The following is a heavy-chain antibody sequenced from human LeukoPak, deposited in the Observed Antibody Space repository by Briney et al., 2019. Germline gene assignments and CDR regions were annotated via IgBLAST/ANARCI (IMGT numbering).Heavy chain of an antibody. D-gene: IGHD2-8*01. CDR3: ARGHGVRKNDY. V-gene: IGHV1-18*01. CDR2: ISAYNGNT. CDR1: GYTFTSYG. Sequence: ASVKVSCKASGYTFTSYGISWVRQAPGQGLEWMGWISAYNGNTNYAQKFQGRVTMTRNTSISTAYMELSSLRSEDTAVYYCARGHGVRKNDYWGQGTLVTVSS. J-gene: IGHJ4*02.